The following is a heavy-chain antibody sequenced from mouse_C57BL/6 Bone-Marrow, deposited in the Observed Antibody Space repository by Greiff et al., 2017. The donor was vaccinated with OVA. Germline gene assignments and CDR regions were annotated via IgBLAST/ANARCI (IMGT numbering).Heavy chain of an antibody. CDR1: GFSLTSYG. V-gene: IGHV2-6-1*01. D-gene: IGHD1-1*01. J-gene: IGHJ4*01. Sequence: QVQLQQSGPGLVAPSQSLSITCTVSGFSLTSYGVHWVRQPPGKGLEWLVVIWSDGSTTYNSALKSRLSISKDNSKSQVFLKMNSLQTDDTAMYYCARHPLITTVVAPYAMDYWGQGTSVTVSS. CDR3: ARHPLITTVVAPYAMDY. CDR2: IWSDGST.